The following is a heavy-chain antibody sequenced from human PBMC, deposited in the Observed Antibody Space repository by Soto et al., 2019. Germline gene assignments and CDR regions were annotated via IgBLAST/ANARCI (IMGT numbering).Heavy chain of an antibody. CDR3: ARTDIVTTNCFDP. V-gene: IGHV4-34*02. D-gene: IGHD5-12*01. J-gene: IGHJ5*02. CDR1: GESFIGYY. CDR2: INHRGSA. Sequence: QVHLQQWGAGLLKPSETLSLTCAVYGESFIGYYWTWIRQPPGKGLEWIGEINHRGSANYNPSLKSLVTISVDTSNNQFSLKLSSVTAADTSVYYCARTDIVTTNCFDPWGQGTLVTVSS.